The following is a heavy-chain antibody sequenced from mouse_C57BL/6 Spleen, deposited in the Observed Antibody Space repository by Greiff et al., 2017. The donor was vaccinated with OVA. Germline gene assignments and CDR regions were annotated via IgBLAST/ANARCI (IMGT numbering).Heavy chain of an antibody. V-gene: IGHV3-6*01. D-gene: IGHD2-5*01. J-gene: IGHJ2*01. CDR2: ISYDGSN. CDR1: GYSITSGYY. Sequence: EVQVVESGPGLVKPSQSLSLTCSVTGYSITSGYYWNWIRQFPGNKLEWMGYISYDGSNNYNPSLKNRISITRDTYKNQFFLKLNSVTTEDTATYYCARDGSNYYFDYWGQGTTLTVSS. CDR3: ARDGSNYYFDY.